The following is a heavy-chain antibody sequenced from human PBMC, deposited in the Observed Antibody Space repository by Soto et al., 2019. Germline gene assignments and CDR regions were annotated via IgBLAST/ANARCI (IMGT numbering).Heavy chain of an antibody. Sequence: QVQLVQSGAEVKKPGSSVKVSCKASGGTFSSYAISWVRQAPGQGLEWMGGIIPIFGTGNYAQKFQVRVTITADESTSTAYMELSSLRSEETAVYYCARARTSSCTVGCWFDPWGQGTLVTVSS. J-gene: IGHJ5*02. V-gene: IGHV1-69*12. CDR3: ARARTSSCTVGCWFDP. D-gene: IGHD2-15*01. CDR1: GGTFSSYA. CDR2: IIPIFGTG.